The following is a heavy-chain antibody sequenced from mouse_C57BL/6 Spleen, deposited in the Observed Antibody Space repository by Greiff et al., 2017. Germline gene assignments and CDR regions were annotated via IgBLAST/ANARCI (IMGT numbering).Heavy chain of an antibody. CDR1: GYTFTDYY. CDR3: ARFSTTVVAPYFDY. J-gene: IGHJ2*01. V-gene: IGHV1-26*01. CDR2: INPNNGGT. D-gene: IGHD1-1*01. Sequence: VQLQQSGPELVKPGASVKISCKASGYTFTDYYMNWVKQSHGKSLEWIGDINPNNGGTSYNQKFKGKATLTVDKSSSTAYMGLRSLTSEDSAVYYCARFSTTVVAPYFDYWGQGTTLTVAS.